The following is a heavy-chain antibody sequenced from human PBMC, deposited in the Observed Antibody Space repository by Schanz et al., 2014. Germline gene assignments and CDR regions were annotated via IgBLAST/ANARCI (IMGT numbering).Heavy chain of an antibody. D-gene: IGHD2-15*01. V-gene: IGHV3-48*01. Sequence: EVQLVESGGGLVQPGGSLRLSCAASGFTFSSYSMNWVRQAPGKGLEWVSYISSSSSTRYYADSVKGRFTISRDNAKNSLFLQMNSLRAEDTAVYYCARDFLLEQLGYSHYYYAMDVWGQGTRVTVSS. J-gene: IGHJ6*02. CDR1: GFTFSSYS. CDR2: ISSSSSTR. CDR3: ARDFLLEQLGYSHYYYAMDV.